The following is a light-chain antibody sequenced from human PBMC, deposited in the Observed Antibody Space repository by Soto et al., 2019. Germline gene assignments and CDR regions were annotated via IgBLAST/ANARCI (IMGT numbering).Light chain of an antibody. CDR2: DAS. V-gene: IGKV3-11*01. CDR3: QQRSNWPSIT. Sequence: VELTRSPVTLNLSPGDRATLSCRASQSFRGLLAWYQQKPGQAPRLLMHDASNRATGIPVRFSGSGAGTDFTLTISSLEPEDSAVYYCQQRSNWPSITFGQGTRLEIK. J-gene: IGKJ5*01. CDR1: QSFRGL.